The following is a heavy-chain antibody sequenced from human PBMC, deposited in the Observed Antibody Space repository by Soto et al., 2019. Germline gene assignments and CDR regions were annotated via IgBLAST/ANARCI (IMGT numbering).Heavy chain of an antibody. J-gene: IGHJ6*02. CDR3: ASWLKGPDIGNYYYGMDV. CDR2: IMPIFRAP. CDR1: GGAFSDYA. V-gene: IGHV1-69*12. D-gene: IGHD2-15*01. Sequence: QVQLVQSGAEVKKPGPSGKGSCKASGGAFSDYAFSWVRQAPGQGLEWLGGIMPIFRAPDYAQKFQGRVTITADEFTRTAYMEMNSLRSEDTAVYYCASWLKGPDIGNYYYGMDVWGQGTTVTVS.